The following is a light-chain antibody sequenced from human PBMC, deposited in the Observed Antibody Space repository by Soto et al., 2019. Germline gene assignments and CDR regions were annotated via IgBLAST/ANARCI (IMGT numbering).Light chain of an antibody. CDR1: QTVSSSH. Sequence: EVVLTQSPGTLSLSPGERATLSCRASQTVSSSHLAWYQQKPGQAPRLLIYGASDRATDIPDRFSGSGSGTDFTLTISRLEPEDFAVYYCQHFGSSPPKYTLGQGTKLEIK. CDR2: GAS. CDR3: QHFGSSPPKYT. J-gene: IGKJ2*01. V-gene: IGKV3-20*01.